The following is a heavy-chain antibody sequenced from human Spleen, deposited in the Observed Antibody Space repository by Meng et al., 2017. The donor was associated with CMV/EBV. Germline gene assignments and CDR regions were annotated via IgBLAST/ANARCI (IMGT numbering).Heavy chain of an antibody. CDR2: VFYTGRT. Sequence: SLTCSVSGGSVSSSFYYWGWIRQPPGKGLEWIGNVFYTGRTFHNPSLESRVTISVDTSKNQFSLTLSAVTAADTALYYCARQKSQFDTWGHGLLVTVSS. J-gene: IGHJ5*01. CDR3: ARQKSQFDT. CDR1: GGSVSSSFYY. V-gene: IGHV4-39*01.